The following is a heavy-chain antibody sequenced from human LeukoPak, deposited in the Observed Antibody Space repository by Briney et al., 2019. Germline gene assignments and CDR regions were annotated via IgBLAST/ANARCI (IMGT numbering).Heavy chain of an antibody. CDR3: AKAMAAPGAFDI. CDR2: INGDGSSI. V-gene: IGHV3-74*01. CDR1: GFTFSTDW. J-gene: IGHJ3*02. D-gene: IGHD5-24*01. Sequence: GGSLRLSCAASGFTFSTDWMHWVRQAPGKGPVWVSRINGDGSSINYADSVKGRFTISRDNAKNTLYLQMNSLRVEDTALYYCAKAMAAPGAFDIWGQGTVVTVSS.